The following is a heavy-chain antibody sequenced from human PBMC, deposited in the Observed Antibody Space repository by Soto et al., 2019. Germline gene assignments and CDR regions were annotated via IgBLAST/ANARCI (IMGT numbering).Heavy chain of an antibody. J-gene: IGHJ4*02. D-gene: IGHD2-15*01. CDR1: GFTFSSYA. Sequence: EVQLLESGGGLVQPGGSLRLSCAASGFTFSSYAMSWVRQAPGKGMEWVSAISGSGGSTYYADSVKGRFTISRDNSKNTLYLQMNSLRAEDTAVYYCAKDLWVASTEALFDYWGQGTLVTVSS. V-gene: IGHV3-23*01. CDR2: ISGSGGST. CDR3: AKDLWVASTEALFDY.